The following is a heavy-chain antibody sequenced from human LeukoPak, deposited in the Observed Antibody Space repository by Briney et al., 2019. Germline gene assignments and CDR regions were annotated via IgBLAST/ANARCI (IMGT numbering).Heavy chain of an antibody. D-gene: IGHD6-13*01. CDR1: GFTFSSYV. CDR3: AKDRASQQPYYFDD. V-gene: IGHV3-23*01. J-gene: IGHJ4*02. CDR2: ISGSGGRT. Sequence: GGSLRLSCAGSGFTFSSYVMTWVRQAPEKGLEWVSGISGSGGRTYYADSVKGRFTISRDNSKNTLSLQMNSLRVEDTAVYYCAKDRASQQPYYFDDWGQGTLVTVSS.